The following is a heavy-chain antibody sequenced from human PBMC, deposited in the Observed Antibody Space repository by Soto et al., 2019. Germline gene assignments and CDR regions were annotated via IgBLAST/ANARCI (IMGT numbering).Heavy chain of an antibody. D-gene: IGHD5-18*01. CDR2: IWSDGTNK. V-gene: IGHV3-33*01. J-gene: IGHJ5*02. Sequence: QEQLVESGGGVVQPGKSLRLSCRASGFTFSSYGMYWFRQNPGKGLEWVAVIWSDGTNKDIADSVKGRFIISRDNPKSSLYLARNTRAVEYTGVCDCARNLASFGDLDPWARGTLVTVSS. CDR3: ARNLASFGDLDP. CDR1: GFTFSSYG.